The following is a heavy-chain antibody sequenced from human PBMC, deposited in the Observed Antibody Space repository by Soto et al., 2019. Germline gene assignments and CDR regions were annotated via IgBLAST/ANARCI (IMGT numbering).Heavy chain of an antibody. Sequence: QVQLQESGPGLVKPSQTLSLTCTVSGGCISSGGYYWSWIRQHPGKGLEWIGYIYYTGSTYYNPSLKSRVTISVDTSKNQFSLQLSSVTAADSAVYYCARESRDFYYYYLDVWGKGTTVTVSS. CDR2: IYYTGST. J-gene: IGHJ6*03. CDR3: ARESRDFYYYYLDV. CDR1: GGCISSGGYY. V-gene: IGHV4-31*03.